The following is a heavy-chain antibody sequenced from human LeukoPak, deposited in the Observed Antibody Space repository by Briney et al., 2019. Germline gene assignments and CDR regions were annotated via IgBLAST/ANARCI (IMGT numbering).Heavy chain of an antibody. J-gene: IGHJ4*02. CDR2: IKESGSEK. CDR3: ARGWGERGKCRGGTCNNPQFDY. V-gene: IGHV3-7*01. D-gene: IGHD2-15*01. Sequence: GGSLRLSCVASGFSFDYSLMMWVRQPPGQGLEWLANIKESGSEKYYVDSVKGRFTISRDNAKNSLYLQMNSLRVEVTAVYYCARGWGERGKCRGGTCNNPQFDYWGRGTLVTVSS. CDR1: GFSFDYSL.